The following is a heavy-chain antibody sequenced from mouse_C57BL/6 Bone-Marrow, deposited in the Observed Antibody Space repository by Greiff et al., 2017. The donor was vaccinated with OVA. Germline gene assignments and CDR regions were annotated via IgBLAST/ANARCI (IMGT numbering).Heavy chain of an antibody. J-gene: IGHJ4*01. Sequence: VQLQQSGAELVKPGASVKMSCKASGYTFTSYWITWVKQRPGQGLEWIGDIYPGSGSTNYNEKFKSKATLTVDTSSSTAYMQLSSLTSEDSAVYYCARPPHYYGSSSYAMDYWGQGTSVTVSS. V-gene: IGHV1-55*01. CDR2: IYPGSGST. D-gene: IGHD1-1*01. CDR3: ARPPHYYGSSSYAMDY. CDR1: GYTFTSYW.